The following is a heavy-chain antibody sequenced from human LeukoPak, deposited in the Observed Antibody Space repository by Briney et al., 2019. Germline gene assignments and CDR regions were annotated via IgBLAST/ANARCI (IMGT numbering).Heavy chain of an antibody. Sequence: GASVKLSCKASGYTFTGYYMHWVRQAPGQGLEWKGWINPNSGGTNYAQKFQGRVTMTRDTSISTAYMELSRLRSDDTAGYYCARANYDSSGPKGAFDIWGQGTMVTVSS. CDR2: INPNSGGT. D-gene: IGHD3-22*01. V-gene: IGHV1-2*02. J-gene: IGHJ3*02. CDR3: ARANYDSSGPKGAFDI. CDR1: GYTFTGYY.